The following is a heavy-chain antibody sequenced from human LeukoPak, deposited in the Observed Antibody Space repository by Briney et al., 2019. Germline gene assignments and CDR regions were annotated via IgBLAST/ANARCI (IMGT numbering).Heavy chain of an antibody. CDR2: ISSNGGST. J-gene: IGHJ4*02. CDR3: ARDVYDFWSGYYDY. CDR1: GFTFSSYA. D-gene: IGHD3-3*01. Sequence: GGSLRLSCAASGFTFSSYAMHWVRQAPGKGLEYVSAISSNGGSTYYANSVKGRFTISRDNSKNTLYLQMGSLRAEDMAVYYCARDVYDFWSGYYDYWGQGTLVTVSS. V-gene: IGHV3-64*01.